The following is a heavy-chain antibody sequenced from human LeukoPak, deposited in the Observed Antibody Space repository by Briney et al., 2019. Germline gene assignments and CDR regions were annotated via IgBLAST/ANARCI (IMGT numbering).Heavy chain of an antibody. J-gene: IGHJ3*02. CDR2: ISNDGSNK. V-gene: IGHV3-30*18. CDR1: GFTFSSYG. Sequence: GGSLTLSCVASGFTFSSYGMHWVRHAPGKGLEWVEVISNDGSNKYYADSVKGRFTISRDNSKNPLYLQMTSLRAEDTAVYYCAKGRGAFDIWGQGTMVTVSS. D-gene: IGHD3-10*01. CDR3: AKGRGAFDI.